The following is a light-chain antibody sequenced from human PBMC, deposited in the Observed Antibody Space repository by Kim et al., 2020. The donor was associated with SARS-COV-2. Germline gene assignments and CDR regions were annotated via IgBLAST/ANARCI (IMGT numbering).Light chain of an antibody. CDR3: NSRASSGNPNWV. CDR2: GKN. J-gene: IGLJ3*02. V-gene: IGLV3-19*01. Sequence: LGQTVRIKCAGDSLRSYYARWYQQKPGPAPVLVIYGKNTRPSGFPDRFSGSSSGNTASLTITGAQAEDEADYYCNSRASSGNPNWVFGGGTQLTVL. CDR1: SLRSYY.